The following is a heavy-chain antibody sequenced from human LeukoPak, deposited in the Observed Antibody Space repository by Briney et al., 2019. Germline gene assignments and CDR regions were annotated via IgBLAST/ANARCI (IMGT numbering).Heavy chain of an antibody. J-gene: IGHJ6*03. D-gene: IGHD3-16*01. CDR2: ISGSSGTI. CDR1: GFTLSTYS. V-gene: IGHV3-48*01. CDR3: ARRPEFGVLYYMDV. Sequence: GGPQRLSCAASGFTLSTYSMHWVRDAPGKGLEGVSYISGSSGTIYYAASVKGRFTISRDNAKNSLYLQMNSLRAEDTAVYYCARRPEFGVLYYMDVWGKGTTVTVSS.